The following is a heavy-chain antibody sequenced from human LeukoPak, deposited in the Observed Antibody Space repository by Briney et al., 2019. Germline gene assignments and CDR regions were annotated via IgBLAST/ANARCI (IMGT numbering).Heavy chain of an antibody. CDR3: AHLPTTVANSGAFDI. CDR1: GFTFSSYW. Sequence: GGSLRLSCAASGFTFSSYWMHWVRQAPGKGLVWVSRINSDGSSTSYADSVKGRFTISRDNVKNTLYLQMNSLRAEDTAVYYCAHLPTTVANSGAFDIWGQGTMVTVSS. D-gene: IGHD4-23*01. CDR2: INSDGSST. V-gene: IGHV3-74*01. J-gene: IGHJ3*02.